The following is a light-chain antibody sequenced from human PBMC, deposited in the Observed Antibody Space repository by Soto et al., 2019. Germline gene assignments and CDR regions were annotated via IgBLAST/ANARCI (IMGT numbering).Light chain of an antibody. CDR3: SSYTSSSTMV. J-gene: IGLJ2*01. Sequence: QSVLTQPPSVSGAPGQRVTISCTGSSSNIGAGYDLHWYQQLPGTAPKLLIYGNSNRPSAVSNRFSGSKSGSTASLTISGLQAEDEADYYCSSYTSSSTMVFGGGTKL. CDR2: GNS. CDR1: SSNIGAGYD. V-gene: IGLV1-40*01.